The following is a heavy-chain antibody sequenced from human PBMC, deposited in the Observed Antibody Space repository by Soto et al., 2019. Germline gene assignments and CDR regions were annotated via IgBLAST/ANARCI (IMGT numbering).Heavy chain of an antibody. CDR3: ARGVAQYKTAW. J-gene: IGHJ4*02. Sequence: SETLSLTCAVYGDALSGYYWSWVRQSPGKGLEWVGEIHPFGSSHYNPSLNSRVTMSLDTSKNQVSLKLSSVTAADAAMYYCARGVAQYKTAWWGQGSLVTVSS. CDR2: IHPFGSS. CDR1: GDALSGYY. D-gene: IGHD1-1*01. V-gene: IGHV4-34*01.